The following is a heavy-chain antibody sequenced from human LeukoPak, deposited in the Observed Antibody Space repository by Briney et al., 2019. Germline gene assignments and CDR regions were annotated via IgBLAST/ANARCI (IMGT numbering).Heavy chain of an antibody. CDR1: GGSISSYY. CDR2: IYTSGST. D-gene: IGHD6-19*01. J-gene: IGHJ4*02. Sequence: SETLSLTCTVSGGSISSYYWSWIRQPAGKGLEWIGRIYTSGSTNYNPSLKSRVTISIDTSKDQFSLKLSSVTVADTAVYYCARDRGSSGWFDYWGQGTLVTVSS. V-gene: IGHV4-4*07. CDR3: ARDRGSSGWFDY.